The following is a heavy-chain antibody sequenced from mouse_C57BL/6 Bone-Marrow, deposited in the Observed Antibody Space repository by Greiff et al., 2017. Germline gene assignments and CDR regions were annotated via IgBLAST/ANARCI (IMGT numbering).Heavy chain of an antibody. CDR2: IYPGSGST. CDR1: GYTFTSYW. J-gene: IGHJ2*01. Sequence: VQLQQPGAELVKPGASVKMSCKASGYTFTSYWITWVKQRPGQGLEWIGDIYPGSGSTNYNEKFKSKATLTVDTSSSTAYMQLSSLTSEDSAVYYCASDGDYGNYFDYWGQGTTLTVSA. D-gene: IGHD2-13*01. CDR3: ASDGDYGNYFDY. V-gene: IGHV1-55*01.